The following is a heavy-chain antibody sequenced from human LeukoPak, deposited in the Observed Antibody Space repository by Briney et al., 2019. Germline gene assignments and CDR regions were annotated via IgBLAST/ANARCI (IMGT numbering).Heavy chain of an antibody. CDR1: GYTFTGYY. J-gene: IGHJ4*02. CDR2: INPNSGGT. V-gene: IGHV1-2*04. Sequence: ASVKVSCKASGYTFTGYYIHWVRQAPGQGLEWMGWINPNSGGTNYTQKFQGWVTMTRDTSISTVYMELSRLRSDDTAVYYCARFIGVPAANFDYWGQGTLVTVSS. CDR3: ARFIGVPAANFDY. D-gene: IGHD2-2*01.